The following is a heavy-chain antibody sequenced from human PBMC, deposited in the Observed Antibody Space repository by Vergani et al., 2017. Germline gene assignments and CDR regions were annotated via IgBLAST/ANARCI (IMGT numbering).Heavy chain of an antibody. J-gene: IGHJ4*02. CDR2: MDYSGST. V-gene: IGHV4-39*01. CDR1: GDSVISTDYH. CDR3: ASKRGACRAAYCHSYDF. Sequence: QVQLQESGPGLVKPSETLSLTCPVSGDSVISTDYHWGWIRQPPGKRLEWIGSMDYSGSTSYNPSLEIRISISFETPKNQFSLRLTSVNAADAAVDYCASKRGACRAAYCHSYDFWGPGTLVGVSS. D-gene: IGHD2-15*01.